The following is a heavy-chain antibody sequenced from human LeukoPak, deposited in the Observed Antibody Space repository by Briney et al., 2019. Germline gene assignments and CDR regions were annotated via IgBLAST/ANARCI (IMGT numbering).Heavy chain of an antibody. V-gene: IGHV3-23*01. Sequence: GGSLRLSCVASGFTFSNYAMSWVRQAPGKGLEWVSAITGSGGNTYYADSVKGRFTISRDNSKNTVFLQMNSLRADDTAVYYCARSPVGSSALGYWGQGTLVTVSS. J-gene: IGHJ4*02. CDR1: GFTFSNYA. D-gene: IGHD3-10*01. CDR3: ARSPVGSSALGY. CDR2: ITGSGGNT.